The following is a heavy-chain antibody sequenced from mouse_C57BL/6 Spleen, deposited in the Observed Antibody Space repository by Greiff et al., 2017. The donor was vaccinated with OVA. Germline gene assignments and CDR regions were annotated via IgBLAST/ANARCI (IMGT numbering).Heavy chain of an antibody. CDR1: GYTFTDYY. CDR3: ARDSNAWFAY. D-gene: IGHD2-5*01. V-gene: IGHV1-19*01. CDR2: INPYNGGT. J-gene: IGHJ3*01. Sequence: VQLQQSGPVLVKPGASVQMSCTASGYTFTDYYMNWVKQSHGKSLEWIGVINPYNGGTSYNQQFKGKATLTVDKSSSTAYMELNSLTSEDSAVYYCARDSNAWFAYWGQGTLVTVSA.